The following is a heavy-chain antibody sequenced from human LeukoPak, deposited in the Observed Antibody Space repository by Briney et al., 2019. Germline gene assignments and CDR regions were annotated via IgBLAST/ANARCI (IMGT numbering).Heavy chain of an antibody. CDR1: GGSFSGYY. CDR2: INHSGST. CDR3: AAIRDGY. V-gene: IGHV4-34*01. Sequence: SETLSLTCAVYGGSFSGYYWSWIRQPPGKGLEWIGEINHSGSTNYNPPLKSRVTISVDTSKNQFSLKLSSVTAADTAVYYCAAIRDGYWGQGTLVTVSS. D-gene: IGHD2-2*01. J-gene: IGHJ4*02.